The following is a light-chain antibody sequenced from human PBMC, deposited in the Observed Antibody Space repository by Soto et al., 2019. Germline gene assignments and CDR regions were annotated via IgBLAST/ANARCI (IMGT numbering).Light chain of an antibody. J-gene: IGKJ1*01. CDR3: QQYNNWPPWT. CDR1: QSVSSN. CDR2: GAS. Sequence: IVMRQSPATLSVSPGERATLSCRASQSVSSNLAWYQQNPGQAPRLLIYGASNRATGIPARFSGSGSETEFTLTISSLQSEDFAVYYCQQYNNWPPWTFGQGTKVEIK. V-gene: IGKV3-15*01.